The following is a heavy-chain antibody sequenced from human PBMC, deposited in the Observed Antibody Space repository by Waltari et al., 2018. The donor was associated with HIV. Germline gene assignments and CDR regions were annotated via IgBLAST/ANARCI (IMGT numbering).Heavy chain of an antibody. CDR1: GGSFSGYH. V-gene: IGHV4-34*01. D-gene: IGHD2-2*01. J-gene: IGHJ3*02. Sequence: QVQLQQWGAGLLKPSETLSLTCAVDGGSFSGYHWSWIRQPPGKGLEWIGEINHSGSTNYNPSLKSRVTISVDTSKNQFSLKLSSVTAADTAVYYCARGPNCSSTSCHGEAFDIWGQGTMVTVSS. CDR3: ARGPNCSSTSCHGEAFDI. CDR2: INHSGST.